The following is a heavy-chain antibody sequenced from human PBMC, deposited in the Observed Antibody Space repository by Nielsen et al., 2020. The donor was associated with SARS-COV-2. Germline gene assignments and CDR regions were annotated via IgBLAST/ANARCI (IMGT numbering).Heavy chain of an antibody. V-gene: IGHV3-23*01. CDR2: ISGNGDTT. D-gene: IGHD1-26*01. J-gene: IGHJ4*02. CDR3: ANGPGSWDY. Sequence: GGSLRLSCAASKFTFNSYAMSWVRQAPGKGLEWVSAISGNGDTTYYADSVKGRFIIPRDNSKNTLYLEMNSLRADDTAVYYCANGPGSWDYWGQGTLVTVSS. CDR1: KFTFNSYA.